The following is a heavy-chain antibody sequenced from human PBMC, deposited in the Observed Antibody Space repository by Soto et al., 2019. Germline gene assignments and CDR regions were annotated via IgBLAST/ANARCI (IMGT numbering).Heavy chain of an antibody. J-gene: IGHJ4*02. V-gene: IGHV1-3*01. CDR3: ARGGYFDSSNYLAY. CDR1: GYTFTSYG. Sequence: SVKVSCKASGYTFTSYGINWGREAPGRGLEWMGWINPGNGNTKYSQQFQGRVIIDRDTSASTAYMELSSLRSEDTAVYYCARGGYFDSSNYLAYWGLGTLVTVSS. CDR2: INPGNGNT. D-gene: IGHD3-22*01.